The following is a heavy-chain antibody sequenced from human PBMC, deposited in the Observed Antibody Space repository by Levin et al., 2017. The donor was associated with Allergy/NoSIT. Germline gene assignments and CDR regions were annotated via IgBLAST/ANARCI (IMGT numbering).Heavy chain of an antibody. D-gene: IGHD4-11*01. CDR1: GYTFTDYY. Sequence: VASVKVSCKASGYTFTDYYMHWVRRAPGQGLEWMGWINPNSGGTNYAQRFQGRVTMTRDTSISTAYMELSSLTSDDTALYYCARETDYSNLYYFDYWGQGTLVTVSS. CDR3: ARETDYSNLYYFDY. V-gene: IGHV1-2*02. CDR2: INPNSGGT. J-gene: IGHJ4*02.